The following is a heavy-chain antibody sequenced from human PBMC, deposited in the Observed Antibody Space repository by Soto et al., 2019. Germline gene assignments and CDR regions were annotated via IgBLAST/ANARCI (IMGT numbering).Heavy chain of an antibody. CDR3: ARDYCSSTSCYGKYYYYYMDV. V-gene: IGHV1-46*03. CDR2: INPSGGST. J-gene: IGHJ6*03. D-gene: IGHD2-2*01. Sequence: ASVKVSCKASGYTFTSYYMHWVRQAPGQGLEWMGIINPSGGSTSYAQKFQGRVTMTRDTSTSTVYMELSSLRSEDTAVYYCARDYCSSTSCYGKYYYYYMDVWGKGTTVTVSS. CDR1: GYTFTSYY.